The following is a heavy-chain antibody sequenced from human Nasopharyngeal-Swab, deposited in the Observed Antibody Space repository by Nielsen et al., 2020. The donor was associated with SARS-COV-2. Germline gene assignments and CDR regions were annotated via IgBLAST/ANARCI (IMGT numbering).Heavy chain of an antibody. CDR1: GFTFSSYA. J-gene: IGHJ4*02. V-gene: IGHV3-23*01. D-gene: IGHD2-21*02. CDR2: ISGTGGST. Sequence: GESLKISCAASGFTFSSYAMSWVRQAPGKGLEWVSAISGTGGSTYYADSVKGRFTISRDNSKNTLYLQMNSLRAEDTAVYYCAKDLAYCGGDCYSGFDYWGQGTLGTLSS. CDR3: AKDLAYCGGDCYSGFDY.